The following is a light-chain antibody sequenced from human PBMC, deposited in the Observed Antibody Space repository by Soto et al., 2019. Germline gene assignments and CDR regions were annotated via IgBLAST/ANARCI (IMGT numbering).Light chain of an antibody. CDR3: QQYGTSLIT. V-gene: IGKV3-20*01. CDR2: GAS. CDR1: QSVSSNY. J-gene: IGKJ1*01. Sequence: DIGSTQAPGTLCLSPGERATLSCRASQSVSSNYLAWHQQKPVQAPGLVIFGASSRAAGIPDRFSGSGSGTDFTLTIRRVEPEDFAMYYCQQYGTSLITFGQGAKVDI.